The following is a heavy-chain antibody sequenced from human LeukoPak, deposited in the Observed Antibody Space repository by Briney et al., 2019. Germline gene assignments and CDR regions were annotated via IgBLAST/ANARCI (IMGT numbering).Heavy chain of an antibody. Sequence: ASVKVSCKAAGYTFTGYYMHWGRQGPGQGLEWLGWINPNSGGTNYAQKFQGRVTMTRDTSISTAYMELSRLRSDDTAVYYCARQGGSGSSFHNGAFDIWGQGTMVTVSS. CDR2: INPNSGGT. CDR1: GYTFTGYY. CDR3: ARQGGSGSSFHNGAFDI. V-gene: IGHV1-2*02. J-gene: IGHJ3*02. D-gene: IGHD3-10*01.